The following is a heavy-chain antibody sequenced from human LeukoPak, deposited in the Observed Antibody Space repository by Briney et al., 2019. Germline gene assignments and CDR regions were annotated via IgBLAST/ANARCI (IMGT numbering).Heavy chain of an antibody. Sequence: PGGSLRLSCAASGFTFSSYWMNWARQAPGKGLEWVASINHNGNVNYYVDSVKGRFTISRDNAKNSLYLQMSSLRVEDTAVYFCARGDSGDWSSDPWDQGTLVTVSS. CDR3: ARGDSGDWSSDP. CDR2: INHNGNVN. CDR1: GFTFSSYW. V-gene: IGHV3-7*01. D-gene: IGHD6-19*01. J-gene: IGHJ5*02.